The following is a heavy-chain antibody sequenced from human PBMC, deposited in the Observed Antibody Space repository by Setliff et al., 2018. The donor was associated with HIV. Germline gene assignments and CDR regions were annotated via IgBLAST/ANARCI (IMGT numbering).Heavy chain of an antibody. D-gene: IGHD6-13*01. Sequence: KPSETLSLTCAVYGGSFSGHSWTWIRQPPGKGLEWIGEINRSGSVNYNRSLKSRVTMSVDTSKRQFSLKLDSVTAADTAIYYCARQSTVAAAGFDFWGQGTLVTVSS. CDR3: ARQSTVAAAGFDF. CDR2: INRSGSV. J-gene: IGHJ4*02. V-gene: IGHV4-34*01. CDR1: GGSFSGHS.